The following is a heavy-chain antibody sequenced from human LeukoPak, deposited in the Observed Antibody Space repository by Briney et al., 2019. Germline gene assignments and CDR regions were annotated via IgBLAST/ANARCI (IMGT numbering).Heavy chain of an antibody. D-gene: IGHD3-22*01. CDR1: GGSITSSSYY. CDR2: IYYSGST. Sequence: SETLSLTCTVSGGSITSSSYYWGWIRQPPGKGLEWIGSIYYSGSTYYNPSLKSRVTISVDTSKNQFSLKLSSETAADTAVYYCARLRYISSRVCYCRSGYYSYYFDYWGQGTLVTVSS. CDR3: ARLRYISSRVCYCRSGYYSYYFDY. J-gene: IGHJ4*02. V-gene: IGHV4-39*01.